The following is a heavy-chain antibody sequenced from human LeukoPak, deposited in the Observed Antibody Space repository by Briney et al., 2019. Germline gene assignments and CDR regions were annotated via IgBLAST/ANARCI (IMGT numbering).Heavy chain of an antibody. CDR2: IIPIFGTA. CDR3: ASLPNYYYGSGSYPDY. Sequence: SVNVSFKASGGTFINYAISWVGQAPGQGGEWMGGIIPIFGTANYAQKFQGRVTITADKSTSTAYMELSSLRSEDTAVYYCASLPNYYYGSGSYPDYWGQGTLVTVSS. CDR1: GGTFINYA. J-gene: IGHJ4*02. V-gene: IGHV1-69*06. D-gene: IGHD3-10*01.